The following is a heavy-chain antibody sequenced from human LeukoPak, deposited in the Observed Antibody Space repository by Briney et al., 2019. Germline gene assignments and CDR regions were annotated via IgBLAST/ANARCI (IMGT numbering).Heavy chain of an antibody. Sequence: GESLKISCQGSGYSFNSYWIGWVRQMPGKGLEWMGIIFPGDSDTRYSPSFQGQVTLSADKSINTAYLQWSSLKASDTAMYYCARPTASRICWGQGTLVTVSS. V-gene: IGHV5-51*01. D-gene: IGHD6-6*01. CDR1: GYSFNSYW. J-gene: IGHJ4*02. CDR2: IFPGDSDT. CDR3: ARPTASRIC.